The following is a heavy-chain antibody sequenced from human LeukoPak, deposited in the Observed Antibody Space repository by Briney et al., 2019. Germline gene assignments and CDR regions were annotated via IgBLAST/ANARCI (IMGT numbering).Heavy chain of an antibody. J-gene: IGHJ4*02. D-gene: IGHD5-12*01. CDR1: GGSISRDY. CDR3: ARRGYSGYVREYYFDY. V-gene: IGHV4-59*08. Sequence: PSETLSLTCTVSGGSISRDYWSWIRQPPGKGLEWIGYIYYSGSTNYNPSLKSRVTISVDTSKNQFSLKLSSVTAADTAVYYCARRGYSGYVREYYFDYWGQGTLVTVSS. CDR2: IYYSGST.